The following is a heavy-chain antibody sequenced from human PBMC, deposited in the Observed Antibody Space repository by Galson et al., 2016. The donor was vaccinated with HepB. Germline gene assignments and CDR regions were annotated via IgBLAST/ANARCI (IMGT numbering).Heavy chain of an antibody. D-gene: IGHD2/OR15-2a*01. CDR3: ARGRGRTWPTSDY. J-gene: IGHJ4*02. Sequence: SETLSLTCDVHGGSISGYHWNWIRQPPGKGQEWLGEINDGGITSYSPSLESRVTVSVDLSKSQLSLNLVAVTAADTAVYYCARGRGRTWPTSDYWGQGVLVTVSS. CDR2: INDGGIT. V-gene: IGHV4-34*01. CDR1: GGSISGYH.